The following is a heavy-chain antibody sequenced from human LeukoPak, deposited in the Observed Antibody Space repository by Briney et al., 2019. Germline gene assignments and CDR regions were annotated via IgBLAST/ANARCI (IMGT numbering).Heavy chain of an antibody. D-gene: IGHD5-12*01. Sequence: EASVKLSCKASGGTFSSYAISWVRQAPGQGLEWMGRIIPVLGIANYAQKFQGRVTITADKSTSTAYIELSSLRSEDTAVYYCARDCRDGYNYSYYYYYGMDVWGQGTTVTVSS. V-gene: IGHV1-69*04. CDR2: IIPVLGIA. CDR3: ARDCRDGYNYSYYYYYGMDV. J-gene: IGHJ6*02. CDR1: GGTFSSYA.